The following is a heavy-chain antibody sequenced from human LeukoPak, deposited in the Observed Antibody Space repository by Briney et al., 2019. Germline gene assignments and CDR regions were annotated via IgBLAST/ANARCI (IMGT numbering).Heavy chain of an antibody. J-gene: IGHJ4*02. D-gene: IGHD3-3*01. CDR1: GGTFSSYA. CDR3: ARFLPDFWSGYFDY. Sequence: GASVKVSCKASGGTFSSYAISWVRQAPGQGLEWMGGIIPIFGTANYAQKFQGRVTITADESTSTAYMELSSLRSEDTAVYYCARFLPDFWSGYFDYWGQGTLVTVSS. V-gene: IGHV1-69*13. CDR2: IIPIFGTA.